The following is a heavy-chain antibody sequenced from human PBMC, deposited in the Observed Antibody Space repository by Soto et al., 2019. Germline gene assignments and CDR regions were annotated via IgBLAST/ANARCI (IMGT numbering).Heavy chain of an antibody. J-gene: IGHJ4*02. D-gene: IGHD1-26*01. CDR2: IIPIFGTA. V-gene: IGHV1-69*13. Sequence: SVKVSCKASGGTFSSYAISWVRQAPGQWLEWMGGIIPIFGTANYAQKFQGIVTITADESTSTAYMELSSLRSEDTAVYYCARAPASYLHYFDYWGQGALVTVSS. CDR1: GGTFSSYA. CDR3: ARAPASYLHYFDY.